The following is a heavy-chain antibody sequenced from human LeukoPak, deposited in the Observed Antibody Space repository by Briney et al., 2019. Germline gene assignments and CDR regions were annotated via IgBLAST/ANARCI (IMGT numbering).Heavy chain of an antibody. V-gene: IGHV1-69*04. J-gene: IGHJ4*02. CDR2: IIPILGIA. CDR1: GGTFSSYA. CDR3: ARGYCSGGSCYWPFDY. D-gene: IGHD2-15*01. Sequence: SVKVSCKASGGTFSSYAISWVRQAPGQGLEWMGRIIPILGIANYAQKFQGRGTITADKSTSTAYMELSSLRSEDTAVYYCARGYCSGGSCYWPFDYWGQGTLVTVSS.